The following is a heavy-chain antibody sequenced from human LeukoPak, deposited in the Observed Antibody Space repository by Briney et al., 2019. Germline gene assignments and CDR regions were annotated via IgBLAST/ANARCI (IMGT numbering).Heavy chain of an antibody. Sequence: SETLSLTCTVSGGSISGYYWSWIRQPPGKGLEWIGYIYSSGSTNYNPSLKSRVTISIDTSKNQFSLKLTSVTAADTAVYYCARVGTTVTHFDYWGQGTLVTVSS. CDR1: GGSISGYY. D-gene: IGHD4-11*01. J-gene: IGHJ4*02. CDR2: IYSSGST. V-gene: IGHV4-59*01. CDR3: ARVGTTVTHFDY.